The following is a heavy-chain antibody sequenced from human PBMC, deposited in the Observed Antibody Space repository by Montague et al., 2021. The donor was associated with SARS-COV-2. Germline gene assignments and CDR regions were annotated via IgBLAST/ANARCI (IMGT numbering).Heavy chain of an antibody. D-gene: IGHD3-10*01. J-gene: IGHJ2*01. V-gene: IGHV2-70*11. CDR3: ARTYGSGRGFDL. CDR1: GFSLSTSGMC. Sequence: ALVKPTQTLTLTCTFSGFSLSTSGMCVSWIRQPPGKALEWPARIDWDDDKYYSTSLKTRLTISKDTSKDQVVLTMTNMDPVDTATYYCARTYGSGRGFDLWGRGTLVTVSS. CDR2: IDWDDDK.